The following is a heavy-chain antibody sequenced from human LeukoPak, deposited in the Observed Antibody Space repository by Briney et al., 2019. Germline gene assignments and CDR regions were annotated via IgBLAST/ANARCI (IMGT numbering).Heavy chain of an antibody. V-gene: IGHV3-73*01. CDR2: ITIKANNYAT. Sequence: GGSLKLFCAASGFSFSGSDMHWVRQASGKGLEWVGRITIKANNYATAYAASVRGRFTISRDDSENTAYLQMNSLKIEDTAVYYCTTYRSGHYWGQGTLVTVSS. D-gene: IGHD6-19*01. CDR3: TTYRSGHY. J-gene: IGHJ4*02. CDR1: GFSFSGSD.